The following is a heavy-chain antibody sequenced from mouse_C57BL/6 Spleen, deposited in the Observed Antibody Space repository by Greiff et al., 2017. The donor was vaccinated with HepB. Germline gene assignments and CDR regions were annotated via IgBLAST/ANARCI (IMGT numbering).Heavy chain of an antibody. J-gene: IGHJ1*03. D-gene: IGHD1-1*01. CDR2: INPNNGGT. CDR1: GYTFTDYY. CDR3: ARCYGSSYGYFDV. V-gene: IGHV1-26*01. Sequence: VQLQQSGPELVKPGASVKISCKASGYTFTDYYMNWVKQSHGKSLEWIGDINPNNGGTSYNQKFKGKATLTVDKSSSTAYMELRSLTSEDSAVYYCARCYGSSYGYFDVWGTGPTVTVSS.